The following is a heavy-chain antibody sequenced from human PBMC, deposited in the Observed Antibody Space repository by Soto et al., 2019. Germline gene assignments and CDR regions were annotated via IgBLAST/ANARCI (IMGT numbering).Heavy chain of an antibody. D-gene: IGHD5-12*01. V-gene: IGHV3-66*01. CDR3: ARDSSNRPDIVATGLFDY. J-gene: IGHJ4*02. CDR1: GFTVSSNY. Sequence: EVQLVGSGGGLVQPGGSLRLSCAASGFTVSSNYMSWVRQAPGKGLEWVSVIYSGGSTYYADSVKGRFTISRDNSKNTLYLQMNSLRAEDTAVYYCARDSSNRPDIVATGLFDYWGQGTLVTVSS. CDR2: IYSGGST.